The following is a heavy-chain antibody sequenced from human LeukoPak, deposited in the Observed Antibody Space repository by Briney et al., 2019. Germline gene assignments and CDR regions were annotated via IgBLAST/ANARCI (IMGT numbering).Heavy chain of an antibody. J-gene: IGHJ3*02. CDR3: ARDPIGYCSGGSCQFDAFDI. V-gene: IGHV1-2*02. CDR1: GYTLTSYV. CDR2: INPNIGGT. Sequence: ASVKVSCKAAGYTLTSYVVSGGRRSPGHGRGGMGGINPNIGGTKPAQKFQGRVTMTRDTSISTAYMELSRLRSDDTAVYYCARDPIGYCSGGSCQFDAFDIWGQGTMVTVSS. D-gene: IGHD2-15*01.